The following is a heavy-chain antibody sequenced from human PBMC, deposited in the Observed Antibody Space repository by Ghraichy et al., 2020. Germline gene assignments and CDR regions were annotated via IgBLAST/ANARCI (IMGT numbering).Heavy chain of an antibody. CDR1: GFTVSSNY. Sequence: LSLTCAASGFTVSSNYMSWVRQAPGKGLEWVSVIYSGGSTYYADSVKGRFTISRDNSKNTLYLQMNSLRAEDTAVYYCARVGAAAGTQWFDPWGQGTLVTVSS. J-gene: IGHJ5*02. V-gene: IGHV3-53*01. D-gene: IGHD6-13*01. CDR3: ARVGAAAGTQWFDP. CDR2: IYSGGST.